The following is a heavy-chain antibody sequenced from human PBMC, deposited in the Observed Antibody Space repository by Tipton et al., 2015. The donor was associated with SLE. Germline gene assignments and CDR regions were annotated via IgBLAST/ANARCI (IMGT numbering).Heavy chain of an antibody. J-gene: IGHJ3*02. V-gene: IGHV4-59*11. CDR3: ARGFVTTSRVWNGFDI. Sequence: TLSLTCTVSGASISTHYWCWIRKPPGKRLEWIGTLYHTGTSGYNPSLKSRATISVDTSKRQFSLRLNSVSAADTAVYYCARGFVTTSRVWNGFDIWGQGTLVNVSS. CDR2: LYHTGTS. CDR1: GASISTHY. D-gene: IGHD1-14*01.